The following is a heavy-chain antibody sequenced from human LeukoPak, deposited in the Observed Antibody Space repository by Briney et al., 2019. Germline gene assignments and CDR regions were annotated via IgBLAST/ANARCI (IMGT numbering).Heavy chain of an antibody. Sequence: GGSLRLSCAASGFTFSTFVIHWVRQAPGKGLEWVALIWHDGSNKYYGDSVKDRFTISRDNSKNTLYLQMDSLRDEDTAVYYCARDRGYTYGHPLDYWGQGTLVTVSS. J-gene: IGHJ4*02. CDR1: GFTFSTFV. CDR3: ARDRGYTYGHPLDY. V-gene: IGHV3-33*01. D-gene: IGHD5-18*01. CDR2: IWHDGSNK.